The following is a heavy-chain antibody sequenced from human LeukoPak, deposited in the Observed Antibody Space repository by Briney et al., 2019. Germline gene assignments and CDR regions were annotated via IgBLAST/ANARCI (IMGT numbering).Heavy chain of an antibody. J-gene: IGHJ4*02. D-gene: IGHD4-11*01. Sequence: SETLSLTCTVSGGSISSYYWSWIRQPPGKGLEWIGYIYYSGSTNYNPSLKSRVTISVDTSKNQSSLKLSSVTAADTAVYYCAGEVVTTNYFDYWGQGTLVTVSS. V-gene: IGHV4-59*01. CDR3: AGEVVTTNYFDY. CDR2: IYYSGST. CDR1: GGSISSYY.